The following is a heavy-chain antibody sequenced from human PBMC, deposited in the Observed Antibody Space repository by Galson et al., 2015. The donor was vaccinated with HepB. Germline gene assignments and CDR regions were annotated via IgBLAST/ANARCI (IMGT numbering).Heavy chain of an antibody. CDR1: GGTFSSYA. J-gene: IGHJ6*03. CDR3: AGGQQPEGYYYYMDV. V-gene: IGHV1-69*13. D-gene: IGHD6-13*01. CDR2: IIPIFGTA. Sequence: SVKVSCKASGGTFSSYAISWVRQAPGQGLEWMGGIIPIFGTANYAQKFQGRVTITADESTSTAYMELSSLRSEDTAVYYCAGGQQPEGYYYYMDVWGKGTTVTVSS.